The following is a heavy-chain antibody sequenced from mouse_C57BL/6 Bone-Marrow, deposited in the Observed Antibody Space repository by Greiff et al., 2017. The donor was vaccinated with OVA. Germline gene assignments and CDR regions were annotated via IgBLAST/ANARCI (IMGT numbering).Heavy chain of an antibody. CDR2: IYPGDGDT. Sequence: VQLQQSGPELVKPGASVKISCKASGYAFSSSWMNWVKQRPGKGLEWIGRIYPGDGDTNYNGKFKGKATLTADKSSSTAYMQLSSLTSEDSAVYFCARQLRLWFAYWGQVAMVTVSA. J-gene: IGHJ3*01. D-gene: IGHD3-2*02. CDR3: ARQLRLWFAY. CDR1: GYAFSSSW. V-gene: IGHV1-82*01.